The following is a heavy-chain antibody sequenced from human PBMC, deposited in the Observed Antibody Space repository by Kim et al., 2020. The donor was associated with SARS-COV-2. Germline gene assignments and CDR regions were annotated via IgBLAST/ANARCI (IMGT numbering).Heavy chain of an antibody. D-gene: IGHD5-12*01. J-gene: IGHJ2*01. V-gene: IGHV4-34*01. Sequence: LNSRVTISVDTSKNQFSRKLSSVTAADTAVYYCARSGLYSGYDSGWYFDLWGRGTLVTVSS. CDR3: ARSGLYSGYDSGWYFDL.